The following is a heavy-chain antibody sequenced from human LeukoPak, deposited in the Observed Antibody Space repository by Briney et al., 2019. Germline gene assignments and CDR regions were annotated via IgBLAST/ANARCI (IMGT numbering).Heavy chain of an antibody. V-gene: IGHV1-2*06. CDR2: INPSSGGT. CDR1: GYTFIDYY. D-gene: IGHD3-22*01. J-gene: IGHJ5*02. Sequence: VASVNVSCKASGYTFIDYYMHWVRQAPGQGLEWMGRINPSSGGTNYAQKFQGRVTMTRDTSISTAYMELSRLRSDDTAVYYCARDDNSGYYSGPWGQGTLVTVSS. CDR3: ARDDNSGYYSGP.